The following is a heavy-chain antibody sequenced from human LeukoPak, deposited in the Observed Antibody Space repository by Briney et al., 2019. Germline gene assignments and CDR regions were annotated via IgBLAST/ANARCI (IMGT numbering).Heavy chain of an antibody. CDR2: INPNSGGT. D-gene: IGHD3-3*01. J-gene: IGHJ6*02. V-gene: IGHV1-2*02. CDR1: GYTFTGYY. CDR3: ARDFDYYYYGMDV. Sequence: ASVKVSCKASGYTFTGYYMHWARQAPGQGLEWMGWINPNSGGTNYAQKFQGRVTMTRDTSISTAYMELSRLRSDDTAVYYCARDFDYYYYGMDVWGQGTTVTVSS.